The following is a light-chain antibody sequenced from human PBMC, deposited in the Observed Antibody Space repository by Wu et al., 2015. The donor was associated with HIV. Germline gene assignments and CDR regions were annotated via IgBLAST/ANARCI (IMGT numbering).Light chain of an antibody. V-gene: IGKV1-9*01. CDR3: QQLSNFPFT. CDR2: AAS. J-gene: IGKJ3*01. Sequence: DIQLTQSPSFLSASIGDRVTITCRASQGINTYLVWYQQKLGKAPKLLIYAASTLQSGVPSRFSGSVSGTEFTLTVSSLQSDDFATYYCQQLSNFPFTFGPGTKVDFK. CDR1: QGINTY.